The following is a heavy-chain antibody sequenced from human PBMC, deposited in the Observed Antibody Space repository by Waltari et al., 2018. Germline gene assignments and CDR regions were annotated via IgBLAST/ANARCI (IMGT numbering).Heavy chain of an antibody. J-gene: IGHJ4*02. Sequence: QVQLQESGPGLVKPSETLSLTCAVSGYSISSGYYWGWIRQPPGKGLEWIGSIYHSGSTYYNPSLKSRFTISVDTSKNQFSLKLSSVTAADTAVYYCARPVTIFGVVPYWGQGTLVTVSS. D-gene: IGHD3-3*01. CDR2: IYHSGST. CDR3: ARPVTIFGVVPY. CDR1: GYSISSGYY. V-gene: IGHV4-38-2*01.